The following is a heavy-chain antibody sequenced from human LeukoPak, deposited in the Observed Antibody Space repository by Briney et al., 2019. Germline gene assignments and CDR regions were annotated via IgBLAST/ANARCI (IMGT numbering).Heavy chain of an antibody. V-gene: IGHV3-53*05. J-gene: IGHJ6*03. CDR2: IYDGGDI. D-gene: IGHD2-2*02. Sequence: GGSLRLSCAASGFAVSNNYMTWVRQAPGKGLEWVSVIYDGGDIYYADSVKGRFTISRDNSKNTLYLQMNSLRSDDTAVYYCARAYCSSTSCYRLPYYYYYMDVWGKGTTVTVSS. CDR1: GFAVSNNY. CDR3: ARAYCSSTSCYRLPYYYYYMDV.